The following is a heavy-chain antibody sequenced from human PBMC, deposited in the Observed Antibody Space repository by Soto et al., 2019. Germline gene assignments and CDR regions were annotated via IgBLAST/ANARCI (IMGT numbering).Heavy chain of an antibody. J-gene: IGHJ5*02. Sequence: HPGGSLRLSCSASGFTFSSYTMHWVRLAPGKGLEYVSAISNNGGSTYYADSVKGRFTISRDNSKNTLYLQMSSLRVEDTAVYYCMTASFSYYYDSGGYPTWGQGTLVTVSS. CDR3: MTASFSYYYDSGGYPT. V-gene: IGHV3-64D*06. D-gene: IGHD3-22*01. CDR2: ISNNGGST. CDR1: GFTFSSYT.